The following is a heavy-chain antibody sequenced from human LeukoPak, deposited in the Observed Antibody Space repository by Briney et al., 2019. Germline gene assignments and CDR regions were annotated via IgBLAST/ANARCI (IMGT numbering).Heavy chain of an antibody. CDR3: AASRGSGSYFLYYYGMDV. CDR2: ISSYGGGT. Sequence: GGSLRLSCAASGFSFSSYAMHWVRQAPGKGLEYVSAISSYGGGTYYANSVKGRITISRDISKNTLYLQMGSLRAEDTAVYYCAASRGSGSYFLYYYGMDVWGQGTTVTVSS. D-gene: IGHD1-26*01. V-gene: IGHV3-64*01. J-gene: IGHJ6*02. CDR1: GFSFSSYA.